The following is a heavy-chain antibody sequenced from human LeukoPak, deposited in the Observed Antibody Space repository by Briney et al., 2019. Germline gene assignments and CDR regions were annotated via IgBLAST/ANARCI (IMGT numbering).Heavy chain of an antibody. D-gene: IGHD2-15*01. CDR2: ISGSGGST. V-gene: IGHV3-23*01. CDR3: AKADDRGGHISQIDY. CDR1: GFTFSSYA. J-gene: IGHJ4*02. Sequence: AGGSLRLSCAASGFTFSSYAMSWVRQAPGKGLEWVSAISGSGGSTYYADSVKGRFTISRDNSKSTLYLQMDSLRAEDTAVYYCAKADDRGGHISQIDYWGQGTLVSVSS.